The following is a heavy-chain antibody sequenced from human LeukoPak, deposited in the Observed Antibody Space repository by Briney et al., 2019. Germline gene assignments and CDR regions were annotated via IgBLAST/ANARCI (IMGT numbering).Heavy chain of an antibody. V-gene: IGHV4-34*12. CDR3: ARSHSSDWYTKDL. J-gene: IGHJ5*02. CDR1: GYSINSGYY. D-gene: IGHD6-19*01. CDR2: IIHSGGT. Sequence: SETLSLTCAVSGYSINSGYYWSWIRQPPGKGLEWIGEIIHSGGTNYNPSLKSRVTMSVDRSKNQFSLEVTSVTAADTAVYYCARSHSSDWYTKDLWGQGTLVTVSS.